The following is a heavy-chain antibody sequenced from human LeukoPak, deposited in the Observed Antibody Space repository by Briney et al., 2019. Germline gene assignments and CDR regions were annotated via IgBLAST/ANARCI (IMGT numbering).Heavy chain of an antibody. CDR2: ISSSSSTI. CDR1: GFTFSSYS. CDR3: ASSYCTNGVCSGTIDY. V-gene: IGHV3-48*01. Sequence: PGGSLRLSCAASGFTFSSYSMNWVRQAPGKGREWVSYISSSSSTIYYADSVQGRSTISRDNAKTSLYLQMNSLRAEDTAVYYCASSYCTNGVCSGTIDYWGQGTPVTVSS. J-gene: IGHJ4*02. D-gene: IGHD2-8*01.